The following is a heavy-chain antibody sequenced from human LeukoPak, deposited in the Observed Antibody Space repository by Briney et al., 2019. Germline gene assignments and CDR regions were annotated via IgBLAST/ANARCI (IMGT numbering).Heavy chain of an antibody. V-gene: IGHV3-30*02. D-gene: IGHD2-2*02. CDR3: AKDIWALPAAISWTKTPPDAFDI. J-gene: IGHJ3*02. Sequence: GGSLRLSCAAPGFTFSSYGMHWVRQAPGKGLEWVAFIRYDGSNKYYADSVKGRFTISRDNSKNTLYLQMNSLRAEDTAVYYCAKDIWALPAAISWTKTPPDAFDIWGQGTMVTVSS. CDR1: GFTFSSYG. CDR2: IRYDGSNK.